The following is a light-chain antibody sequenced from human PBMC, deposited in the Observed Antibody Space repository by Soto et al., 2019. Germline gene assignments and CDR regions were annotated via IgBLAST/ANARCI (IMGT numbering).Light chain of an antibody. J-gene: IGLJ1*01. CDR1: SSNIGSNT. V-gene: IGLV1-44*01. Sequence: QLVLTQPPSASGTPGQRVTISCSGRSSNIGSNTVNWYQQLPGTAPKLLFYSNNQRPSGVPDRFSGSKSGTSASLAISGLQSEDEADYYCATWDDSLNGYVFGTGTKLTVL. CDR3: ATWDDSLNGYV. CDR2: SNN.